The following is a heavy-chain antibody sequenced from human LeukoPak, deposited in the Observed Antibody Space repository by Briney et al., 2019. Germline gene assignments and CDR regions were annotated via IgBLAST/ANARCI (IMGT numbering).Heavy chain of an antibody. V-gene: IGHV4-39*07. CDR3: ARVHKPMTYYYDSSGYQYFDY. CDR1: GGSISSSSYY. Sequence: SETLSLTCTVSGGSISSSSYYWGWIRQPPGKGLEWIGSIYYSESTYYNPSLKSRVTISVDTSKNQFSLKLSSVTAADTAVYYCARVHKPMTYYYDSSGYQYFDYWGQGTLVTVSS. CDR2: IYYSEST. D-gene: IGHD3-22*01. J-gene: IGHJ4*02.